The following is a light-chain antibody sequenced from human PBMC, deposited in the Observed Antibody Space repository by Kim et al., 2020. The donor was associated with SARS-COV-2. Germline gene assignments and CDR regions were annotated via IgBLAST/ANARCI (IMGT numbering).Light chain of an antibody. Sequence: GQSLTISCTGTRSDGGGYTYVSWYQQHPGKAPKLMIYDVSNRPSGVSNRFSGSKSGNTASLTISGLQAEDEADYYCSSYTSSSTVVFGGGTQLTVL. V-gene: IGLV2-14*03. CDR3: SSYTSSSTVV. CDR1: RSDGGGYTY. J-gene: IGLJ2*01. CDR2: DVS.